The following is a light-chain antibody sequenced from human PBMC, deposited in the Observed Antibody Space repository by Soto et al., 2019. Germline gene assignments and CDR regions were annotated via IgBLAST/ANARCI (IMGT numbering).Light chain of an antibody. J-gene: IGKJ1*01. CDR1: QSVLYSSNNKNY. Sequence: DIVMTQSPDSLAVSLGERATINCKSSQSVLYSSNNKNYLAWYQQKPGQPPKLLIYWPSTRESGVPDRFSGSGSGTDSALPISSLQAEDVAVYYCQQYFRPWTFGQGTKVEIK. CDR2: WPS. CDR3: QQYFRPWT. V-gene: IGKV4-1*01.